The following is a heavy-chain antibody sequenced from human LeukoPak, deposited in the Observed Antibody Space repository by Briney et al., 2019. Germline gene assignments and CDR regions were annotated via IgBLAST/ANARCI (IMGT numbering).Heavy chain of an antibody. D-gene: IGHD3-9*01. V-gene: IGHV4-34*01. Sequence: ETLSLTCAVYAGSFSGYYWSWIRQPPGKGLEWIGEINHSGSTNYNPSLKSRVTISVDTSKNQFSLKLSSVTAADTAVYYCARDVYDILTGPLDYWGQGTLVTVSS. CDR2: INHSGST. CDR1: AGSFSGYY. J-gene: IGHJ4*02. CDR3: ARDVYDILTGPLDY.